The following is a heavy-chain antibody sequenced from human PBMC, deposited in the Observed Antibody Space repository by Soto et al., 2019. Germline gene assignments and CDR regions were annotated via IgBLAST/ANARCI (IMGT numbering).Heavy chain of an antibody. J-gene: IGHJ6*02. CDR1: GYSFTSYW. D-gene: IGHD5-18*01. CDR3: ARTYSPERHYYYYGMDV. Sequence: PGESLKISCKGSGYSFTSYWISWVRQMPGKGLEWMGRIDPSDSYTNYSPSFQGHVTISADKSISTAYLQWSSLKASDTAMYYCARTYSPERHYYYYGMDVWGQGTTVTVSS. CDR2: IDPSDSYT. V-gene: IGHV5-10-1*01.